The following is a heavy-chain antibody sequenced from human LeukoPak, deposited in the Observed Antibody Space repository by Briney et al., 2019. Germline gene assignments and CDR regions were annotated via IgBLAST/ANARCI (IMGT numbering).Heavy chain of an antibody. V-gene: IGHV3-23*01. Sequence: PGGSLRLSCAASGFTFSSYTMSWVRQAPGKGLEWVSSISGNTGSIFYADSVKGRFTFSRDNAKNTLYLQMNSLKAEDTAVYYCAKSGLNRFDYWGQGTLVTVSS. CDR1: GFTFSSYT. D-gene: IGHD2-15*01. CDR3: AKSGLNRFDY. CDR2: ISGNTGSI. J-gene: IGHJ4*02.